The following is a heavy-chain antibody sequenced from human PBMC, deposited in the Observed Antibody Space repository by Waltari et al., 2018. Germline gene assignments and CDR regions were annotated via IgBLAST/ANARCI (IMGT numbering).Heavy chain of an antibody. CDR2: IYYSGCT. CDR3: ARDNRYSTFGP. V-gene: IGHV4-39*07. D-gene: IGHD1-20*01. Sequence: QLQLQESGPGLVKPSETLSLTCTVSGVSISSSSYYCGGLRQPPGKGLEWIGSIYYSGCTYYNPTLKSRVTISVDKSKNQFSLKLSSVTAADTAVYYCARDNRYSTFGPWGQGTLVTVSS. J-gene: IGHJ5*02. CDR1: GVSISSSSYY.